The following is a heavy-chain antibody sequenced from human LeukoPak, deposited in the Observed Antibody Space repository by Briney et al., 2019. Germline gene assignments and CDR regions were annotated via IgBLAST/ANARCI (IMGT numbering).Heavy chain of an antibody. CDR1: GFTFSSYA. CDR2: ISGSGGST. J-gene: IGHJ4*02. CDR3: ATHLPAGGSGSYLGC. D-gene: IGHD3-10*01. V-gene: IGHV3-23*01. Sequence: PGGSPRLSCAASGFTFSSYAMSWVRQAPGKGLEWVSAISGSGGSTYYADSVKGRFTISRDNSRNTLYLQMSSLRAEDTAVYYCATHLPAGGSGSYLGCWGQGTLVTVSS.